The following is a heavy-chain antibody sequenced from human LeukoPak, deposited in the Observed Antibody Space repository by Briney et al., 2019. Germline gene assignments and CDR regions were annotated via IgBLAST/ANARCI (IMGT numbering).Heavy chain of an antibody. V-gene: IGHV1-2*02. CDR1: GYTFTGYY. Sequence: ASVKVSCKASGYTFTGYYMHWVRQAPGQGLEWMGWINPNSGGTNYAQKFQGRVTMTRDTSISTAYMELSRLRPDDTAVYYCARVEASWRITMVRGPPQSGNWFDPWGQGTLVTVSS. J-gene: IGHJ5*02. D-gene: IGHD3-10*01. CDR2: INPNSGGT. CDR3: ARVEASWRITMVRGPPQSGNWFDP.